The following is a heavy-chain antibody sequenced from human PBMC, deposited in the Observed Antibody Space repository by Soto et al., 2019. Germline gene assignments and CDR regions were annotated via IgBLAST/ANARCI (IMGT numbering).Heavy chain of an antibody. Sequence: PSETLSLTCTVSGGSISSYYWSWIRQPPGKGLEWIGYIYYSGSTNYNPSLKSRVTISVDTSKNQFSLKLSSVTAADTAVYYCARKGEQGHYDHRGHYYYNGMDVWGQGTTVTVPS. D-gene: IGHD3-3*01. CDR3: ARKGEQGHYDHRGHYYYNGMDV. V-gene: IGHV4-59*01. CDR2: IYYSGST. J-gene: IGHJ6*02. CDR1: GGSISSYY.